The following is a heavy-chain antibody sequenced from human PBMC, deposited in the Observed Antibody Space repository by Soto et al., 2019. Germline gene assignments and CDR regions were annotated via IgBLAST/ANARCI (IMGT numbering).Heavy chain of an antibody. CDR2: IKEDGSEK. CDR1: EFTFSNFW. CDR3: ARLRKGGFCDY. V-gene: IGHV3-7*03. D-gene: IGHD1-26*01. Sequence: GGSLRLSCAASEFTFSNFWMSWVRQAPGKGLGWVANIKEDGSEKYYVAAVKGRFTISRDSAKNSLYLQMDSLRAEDTAVYYCARLRKGGFCDYWGQGSLVTVSS. J-gene: IGHJ4*02.